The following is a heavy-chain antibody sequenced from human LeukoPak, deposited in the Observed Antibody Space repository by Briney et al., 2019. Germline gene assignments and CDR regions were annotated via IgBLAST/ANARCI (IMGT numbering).Heavy chain of an antibody. CDR1: GYTFTSSP. Sequence: ASVKVSCKPSGYTFTSSPLHWVRQGPGQRLEWMGWINTRNGDTRYSQKFQGRVTITRDTSATTSHMELSSLRSEDTAVYYCARDIHYWSFDYWGQGTLVTVSS. CDR3: ARDIHYWSFDY. D-gene: IGHD2-8*02. J-gene: IGHJ4*02. CDR2: INTRNGDT. V-gene: IGHV1-3*04.